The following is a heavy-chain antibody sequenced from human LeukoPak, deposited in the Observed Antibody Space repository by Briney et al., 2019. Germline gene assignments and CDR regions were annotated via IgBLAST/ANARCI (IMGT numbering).Heavy chain of an antibody. D-gene: IGHD2-2*02. J-gene: IGHJ3*02. V-gene: IGHV3-30*02. CDR2: IRYDGSNK. CDR1: GFTFSSYG. Sequence: PGGSLRLSCAASGFTFSSYGMHWVRQAPGKGLEWVAFIRYDGSNKYYADSVKGRFIISRDNSKNTLYLQMNSLRAEDTAVYYCAKDNIVVVPAAIRGDAFDIWGQGTMVTVSS. CDR3: AKDNIVVVPAAIRGDAFDI.